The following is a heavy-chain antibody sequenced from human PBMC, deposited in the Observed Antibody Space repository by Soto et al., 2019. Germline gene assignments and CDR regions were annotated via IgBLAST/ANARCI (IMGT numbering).Heavy chain of an antibody. CDR2: IVHSGST. Sequence: PSETLSLTCVVSGGSISSSDWWSWVRRSPGQGLEWIGEIVHSGSTNYNPSLTSRVAISVDKSNNQFSLILTSVTAADTAVYYCARERSGSYRLFASWGQGTLVTVSS. V-gene: IGHV4-4*02. J-gene: IGHJ5*01. CDR1: GGSISSSDW. CDR3: ARERSGSYRLFAS. D-gene: IGHD1-26*01.